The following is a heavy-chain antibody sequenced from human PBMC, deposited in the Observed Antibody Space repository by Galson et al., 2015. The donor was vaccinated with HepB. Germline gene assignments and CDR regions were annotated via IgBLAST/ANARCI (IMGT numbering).Heavy chain of an antibody. J-gene: IGHJ3*02. Sequence: SLRLSCAASGFTFSSYWMSWVRQAPGKGLEWVANIKQDGSEKYYVDSVKGRFTISRDNAKNSLYLQMNSLRAEDTAVYYCVRENSFYGDAFDIWGQGTMVTVSS. CDR2: IKQDGSEK. CDR1: GFTFSSYW. CDR3: VRENSFYGDAFDI. V-gene: IGHV3-7*01. D-gene: IGHD2/OR15-2a*01.